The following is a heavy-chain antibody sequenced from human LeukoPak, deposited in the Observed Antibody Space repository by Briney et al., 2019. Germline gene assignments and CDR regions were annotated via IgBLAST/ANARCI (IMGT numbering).Heavy chain of an antibody. CDR2: ISGSSKSI. CDR3: VRERGLGTPDY. J-gene: IGHJ4*02. Sequence: GGSLRLSCATSGFSFSSHDMNWVRQAPGQGLEWVSSISGSSKSIDYADSLKGRFAISRDNARNSLFLQMNSLRVEDTGVYYCVRERGLGTPDYWGQGTLVTVSS. CDR1: GFSFSSHD. V-gene: IGHV3-21*06. D-gene: IGHD1-14*01.